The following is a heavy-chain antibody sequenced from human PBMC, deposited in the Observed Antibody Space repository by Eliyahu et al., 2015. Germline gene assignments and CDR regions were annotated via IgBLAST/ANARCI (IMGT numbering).Heavy chain of an antibody. CDR3: AREGIFPRQQLVRGESDYYYYYGMDV. CDR2: IWYDGNNK. Sequence: QVQLVESGGGVVQPGRSLRLSCAASGFTFSXYXXPWVRPAPGKGLGWVAVIWYDGNNKYYADSVKGRFTISRDNSKNTLYLQMNSLRAEDTAVYYCAREGIFPRQQLVRGESDYYYYYGMDVWGQGTTVTVSS. D-gene: IGHD6-13*01. CDR1: GFTFSXYX. V-gene: IGHV3-33*01. J-gene: IGHJ6*02.